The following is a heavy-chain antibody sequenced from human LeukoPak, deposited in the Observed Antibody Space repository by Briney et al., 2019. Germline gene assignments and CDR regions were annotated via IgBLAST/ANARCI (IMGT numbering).Heavy chain of an antibody. CDR1: GFTFSSFS. J-gene: IGHJ3*02. CDR2: ISSSSSYI. Sequence: TGGSLRLSCAASGFTFSSFSMNWVRQAPGKGLEWVSSISSSSSYIYYADSVKGRFTISRDNAKNSLYLQMNSLRAEDTAVYYCARFAAASAFDIWGQGTMVTVSS. CDR3: ARFAAASAFDI. V-gene: IGHV3-21*01. D-gene: IGHD6-13*01.